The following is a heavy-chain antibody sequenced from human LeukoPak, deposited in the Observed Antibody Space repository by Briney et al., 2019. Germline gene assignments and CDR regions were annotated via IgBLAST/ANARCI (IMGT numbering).Heavy chain of an antibody. V-gene: IGHV3-48*02. J-gene: IGHJ4*02. CDR1: GFTFTSYN. CDR2: ISGGSSTI. Sequence: AGGSLRLSCAVSGFTFTSYNTNWVRQAPGKGLEWIAYISGGSSTIFYADSVKGRFTISRDNAKNSLYLQMNSLRDEDTAVYYCARDGRYGDYVRFDYWGQGTLVTVSS. D-gene: IGHD4-17*01. CDR3: ARDGRYGDYVRFDY.